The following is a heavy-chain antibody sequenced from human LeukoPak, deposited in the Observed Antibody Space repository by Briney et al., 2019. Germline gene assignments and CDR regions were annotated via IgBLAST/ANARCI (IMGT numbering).Heavy chain of an antibody. J-gene: IGHJ5*02. V-gene: IGHV3-30*04. D-gene: IGHD3-16*01. Sequence: PGGSLRLSCAASGFFFSDYVMHWVRQTPGKGLEWVAVISFDGTNEYYADSVKGRFTISRDNAKNSLYLQMSSLRAEDTAVYYCVVWGRSLGNFVEGWFDPWGQGTLVTVSS. CDR3: VVWGRSLGNFVEGWFDP. CDR1: GFFFSDYV. CDR2: ISFDGTNE.